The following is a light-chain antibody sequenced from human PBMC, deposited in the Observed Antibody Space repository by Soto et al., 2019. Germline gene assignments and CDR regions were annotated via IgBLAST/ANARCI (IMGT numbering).Light chain of an antibody. CDR2: EGS. J-gene: IGLJ2*01. V-gene: IGLV2-23*01. CDR3: CSYAGSINVL. CDR1: SSDVGSYNL. Sequence: QSALTQPASVSGSPGQSITISCTGTSSDVGSYNLVSWYQQHPGKAPKLMIYEGSKRPSGVSNRFSGSKSGNTASLTISGLQAEDEADYYCCSYAGSINVLFGGGTKVTVI.